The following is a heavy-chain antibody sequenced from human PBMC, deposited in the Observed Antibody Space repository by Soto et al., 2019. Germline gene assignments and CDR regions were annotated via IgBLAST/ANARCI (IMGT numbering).Heavy chain of an antibody. CDR3: ARGGSGYVWFNEF. CDR2: IIPVFDTV. V-gene: IGHV1-69*01. J-gene: IGHJ4*02. Sequence: QEQLVQSGAEVKKSGSSVKVSCKDTGGLFSSYAVSWVRQAPGQGLEWMGGIIPVFDTVYYAQKFQGRVTITADESTNKAYMEVSRLRSEDTAMYDCARGGSGYVWFNEFWGQGTLVTVSS. CDR1: GGLFSSYA. D-gene: IGHD3-22*01.